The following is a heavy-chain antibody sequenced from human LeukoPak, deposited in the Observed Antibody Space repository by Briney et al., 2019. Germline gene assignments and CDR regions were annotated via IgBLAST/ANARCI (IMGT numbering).Heavy chain of an antibody. D-gene: IGHD6-13*01. CDR1: GLTFRRHE. Sequence: SLSLSRVGSGLTFRRHEMNEVGQAPGKGLDWVAVISYDGSKKYYAGSVKGRFTISRDNSKNPLYLQMNSLRPEDPAVYYCAKGVSSSWSNYAFDIWGEGTMVSV. CDR3: AKGVSSSWSNYAFDI. V-gene: IGHV3-30*18. J-gene: IGHJ3*02. CDR2: ISYDGSKK.